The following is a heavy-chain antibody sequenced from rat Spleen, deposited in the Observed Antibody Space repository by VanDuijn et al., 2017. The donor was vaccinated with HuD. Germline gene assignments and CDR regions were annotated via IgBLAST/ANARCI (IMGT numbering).Heavy chain of an antibody. Sequence: EVQLVESGGGLVQPGRSLKLSCVASGFTFKNYWMTWIRQAPGKGLEWVASITYTGRSTYYPDSVKGRFTISRDNARSTLYLQMNSLRSEDTATYYCTRPHSSLYVMDAWGQGTSVTVSS. V-gene: IGHV5-31*01. J-gene: IGHJ4*01. CDR3: TRPHSSLYVMDA. CDR1: GFTFKNYW. D-gene: IGHD1-2*01. CDR2: ITYTGRST.